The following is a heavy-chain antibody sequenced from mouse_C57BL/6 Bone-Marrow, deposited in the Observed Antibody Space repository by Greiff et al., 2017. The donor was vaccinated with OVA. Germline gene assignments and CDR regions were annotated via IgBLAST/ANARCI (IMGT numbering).Heavy chain of an antibody. Sequence: QVQLQQPGAELVKPGASVKLSCKASGYTFTSYWMNWVKQRPGQGLEWIGMIHPNSGSTNYNEKLKSKATLTVDKSSSTAYMQHSSLTSEDSAVLYCARGSTMFSYYFDYWGQDTTLTVSS. D-gene: IGHD2-1*01. CDR2: IHPNSGST. CDR1: GYTFTSYW. J-gene: IGHJ2*01. CDR3: ARGSTMFSYYFDY. V-gene: IGHV1-64*01.